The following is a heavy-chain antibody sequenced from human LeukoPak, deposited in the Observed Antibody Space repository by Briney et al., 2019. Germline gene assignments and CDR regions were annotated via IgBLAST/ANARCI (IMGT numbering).Heavy chain of an antibody. D-gene: IGHD6-19*01. CDR2: ISWNSGSI. Sequence: PGRSLRLSCAASGFTFDDYVMHWVRQAPGKGLEWVSGISWNSGSIAYADSVKGRFTISRDNAKNSLYLQMNSLRAEDTALYYCAKDSRYSSGWAAFDIWGQGTLVTVSS. CDR3: AKDSRYSSGWAAFDI. J-gene: IGHJ3*02. CDR1: GFTFDDYV. V-gene: IGHV3-9*01.